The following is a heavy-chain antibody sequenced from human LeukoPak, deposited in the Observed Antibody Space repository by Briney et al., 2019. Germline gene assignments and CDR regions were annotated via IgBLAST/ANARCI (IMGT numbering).Heavy chain of an antibody. CDR1: GGSISSYY. Sequence: SETLSLTCTVSGGSISSYYRSWIRQPPGKGLEWIGYIYYSGSTNYNPSLKSRVTISVDTSKNQFSLKLSSVTAADTAGCYCARQIWFGELLFDYWGQGTLVTVSS. V-gene: IGHV4-59*01. D-gene: IGHD3-10*01. CDR3: ARQIWFGELLFDY. CDR2: IYYSGST. J-gene: IGHJ4*02.